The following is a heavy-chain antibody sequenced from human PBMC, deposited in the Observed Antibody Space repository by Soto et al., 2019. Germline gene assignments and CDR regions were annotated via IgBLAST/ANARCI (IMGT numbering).Heavy chain of an antibody. CDR1: GDTFNSYV. J-gene: IGHJ4*02. CDR2: IITAFGTT. Sequence: QVQLVQSGPEVKKPGSSVKVSCKASGDTFNSYVITWVRQAPGQGLEWLGGIITAFGTTSYAQNFLDRLTITADEAATSDHMELSSLTSDDTAMYNCTRSYGNTFVGSLDNWGQGTLVTVSS. V-gene: IGHV1-69*01. CDR3: TRSYGNTFVGSLDN. D-gene: IGHD1-26*01.